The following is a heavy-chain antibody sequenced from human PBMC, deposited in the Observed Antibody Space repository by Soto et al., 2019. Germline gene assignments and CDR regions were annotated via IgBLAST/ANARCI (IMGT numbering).Heavy chain of an antibody. CDR1: GNTFTNYY. D-gene: IGHD2-21*02. Sequence: QVQLMQTGAEVKKPGASVKVACKASGNTFTNYYIHWVRQAPGQGLEWMGTINPSGGHTTYAQKFLGRVTMTRDPSTSTRYMELTSLRSEDTAVYYCARGGHVVVVTAAFDYWGQGTLVTVSS. V-gene: IGHV1-46*01. CDR2: INPSGGHT. J-gene: IGHJ4*02. CDR3: ARGGHVVVVTAAFDY.